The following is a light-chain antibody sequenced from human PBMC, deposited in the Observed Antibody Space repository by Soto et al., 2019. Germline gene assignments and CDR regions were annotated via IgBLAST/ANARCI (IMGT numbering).Light chain of an antibody. CDR2: DAS. Sequence: DIQMTQSPSTLSASVGDRVTITGRASQSISSWLAWYQQKPGKAPKLLIYDASSLESGVPSRFSGSGSGTEFPLTISSLQPDDFATYYCQQYNSYSYTFGQGTKLEIK. J-gene: IGKJ2*01. CDR3: QQYNSYSYT. CDR1: QSISSW. V-gene: IGKV1-5*01.